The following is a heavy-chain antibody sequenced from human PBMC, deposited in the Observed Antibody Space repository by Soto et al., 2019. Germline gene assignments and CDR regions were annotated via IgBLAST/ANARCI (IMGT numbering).Heavy chain of an antibody. V-gene: IGHV1-18*01. Sequence: QGHLVQSEAEVKKSGASVKVSCKASGYTSTRYGISWVRQAPGQGLEWMGWISGYNGDTNYAQKFQGRVSMTLDTSTGTAYMELRSLTSDDTAIYYCAKNGQPPYYYYGLDVWGQGTKVTVSS. CDR2: ISGYNGDT. J-gene: IGHJ6*02. CDR3: AKNGQPPYYYYGLDV. CDR1: GYTSTRYG. D-gene: IGHD2-8*01.